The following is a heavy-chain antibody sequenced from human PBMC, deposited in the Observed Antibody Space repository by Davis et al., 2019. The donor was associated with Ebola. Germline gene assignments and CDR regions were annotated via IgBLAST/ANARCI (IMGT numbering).Heavy chain of an antibody. J-gene: IGHJ4*02. D-gene: IGHD2-2*01. V-gene: IGHV4-59*01. CDR1: SGSTSGYY. Sequence: MPGGSLRLSCSVSSGSTSGYYWSWIRQPPGKGLEWIGFIFYSGSTTYNPSLKSRVAISIDTSKNQFSLKLTSVTAADTAVYYCARQYEFWGQGTLVTVSS. CDR2: IFYSGST. CDR3: ARQYEF.